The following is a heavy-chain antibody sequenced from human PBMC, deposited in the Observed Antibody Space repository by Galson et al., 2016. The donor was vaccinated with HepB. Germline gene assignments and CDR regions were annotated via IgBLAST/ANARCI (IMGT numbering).Heavy chain of an antibody. V-gene: IGHV3-21*01. CDR1: GFTFSSYS. Sequence: SLRLSCAASGFTFSSYSMNWVRQAPGKGLELVSSINTRSSYIYYADSVKGRFTISRDDAKNSLYLQMNSLRAEDTALYYCARDGEWESRNAFDIWGQGTMVTVSS. CDR3: ARDGEWESRNAFDI. J-gene: IGHJ3*02. CDR2: INTRSSYI. D-gene: IGHD1-26*01.